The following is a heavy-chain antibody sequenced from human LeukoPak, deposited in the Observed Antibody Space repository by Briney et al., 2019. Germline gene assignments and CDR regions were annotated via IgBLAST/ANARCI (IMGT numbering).Heavy chain of an antibody. CDR1: GFTFTSYS. Sequence: PGGSLRLSCAASGFTFTSYSMNWVRQAPGKGLEWVSSISSSSSYIYYADSVKGRFTISRDNAKNSLYLQMNSLRAEDTAVYYCAREGGADTGVDYWGQGTLVTVSS. J-gene: IGHJ4*02. CDR2: ISSSSSYI. D-gene: IGHD1-26*01. CDR3: AREGGADTGVDY. V-gene: IGHV3-21*01.